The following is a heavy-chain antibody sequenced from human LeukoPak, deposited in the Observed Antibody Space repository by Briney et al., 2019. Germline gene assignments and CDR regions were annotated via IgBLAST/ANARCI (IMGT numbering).Heavy chain of an antibody. CDR2: INPNGGGT. CDR1: GYYFSDYY. D-gene: IGHD2-21*01. CDR3: ARADRLDGGPYLIGP. Sequence: ASVKVSCKTSGYYFSDYYMHWVRQAPGQGLEWMGWINPNGGGTSSAQKFQGRVTMTRDTSITTVYMEVNWLTSDDTAIYYCARADRLDGGPYLIGPWGQGTLVTVSS. J-gene: IGHJ5*02. V-gene: IGHV1-2*02.